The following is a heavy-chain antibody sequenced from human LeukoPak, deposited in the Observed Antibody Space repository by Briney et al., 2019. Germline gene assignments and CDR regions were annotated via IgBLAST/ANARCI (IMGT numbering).Heavy chain of an antibody. CDR1: GFTFSRKW. CDR2: INSDGSST. CDR3: VSSYYYYMDV. J-gene: IGHJ6*03. V-gene: IGHV3-74*01. Sequence: PGGSLRLSCAASGFTFSRKWMHRVRQAPGKGLVWVSCINSDGSSTSYADSVKGRFTISRDNAKNTLYLQMHSLRAEDTAGYYCVSSYYYYMDVWGKGTTVIVSS.